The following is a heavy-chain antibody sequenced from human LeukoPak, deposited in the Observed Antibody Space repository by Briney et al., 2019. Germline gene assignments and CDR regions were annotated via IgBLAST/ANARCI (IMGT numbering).Heavy chain of an antibody. J-gene: IGHJ4*02. CDR2: ISGSGGST. CDR3: ARGFSNYGHYFNY. V-gene: IGHV3-23*01. CDR1: AFTFSNYA. Sequence: GGSLRLSCAASAFTFSNYAMRWVRQAPAKGLEWVSTISGSGGSTYYADSVKGQFTISRDNSKNTLYVQMNSLRAEDTAVYYCARGFSNYGHYFNYWGQGILVTVSS. D-gene: IGHD4-11*01.